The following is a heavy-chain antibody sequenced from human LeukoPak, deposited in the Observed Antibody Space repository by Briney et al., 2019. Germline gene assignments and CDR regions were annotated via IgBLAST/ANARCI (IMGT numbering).Heavy chain of an antibody. CDR3: AKGRWGHDSSNFDY. CDR2: IYSGGST. J-gene: IGHJ4*02. V-gene: IGHV3-53*01. D-gene: IGHD3-22*01. CDR1: GFTVSSNY. Sequence: GGSLRLSCAASGFTVSSNYMSWVRQAPGKGLEWVSVIYSGGSTYYADSVKGRFTISRDNSKNTLYLQMNSLRAEDTAIYYCAKGRWGHDSSNFDYWGQGTLVTVSS.